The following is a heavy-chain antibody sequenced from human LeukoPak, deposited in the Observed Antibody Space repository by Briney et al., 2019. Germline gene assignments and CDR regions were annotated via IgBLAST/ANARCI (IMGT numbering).Heavy chain of an antibody. V-gene: IGHV3-7*03. CDR1: GFTSSSYW. J-gene: IGHJ4*02. CDR3: ARAPYCIGGSCRFDY. Sequence: GGSLGLSCAVSGFTSSSYWMSRVRQAPGKGLEWVANIKQDGSEKYYVDSVKGRFTISRDNAKNSLYLQMNSLRAEDTAVYYCARAPYCIGGSCRFDYWGQGTLVTVSS. D-gene: IGHD2-15*01. CDR2: IKQDGSEK.